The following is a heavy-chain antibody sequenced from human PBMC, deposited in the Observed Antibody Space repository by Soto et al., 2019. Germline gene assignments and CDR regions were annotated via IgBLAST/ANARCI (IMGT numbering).Heavy chain of an antibody. V-gene: IGHV4-31*03. Sequence: QVQLQESGQGLVKPSQTLSLTCTVSGGSISSGGYCWSWTRQHPGKGLEWIGYTNYSGSTYYNPSLKRRVTISVDTAKNQFSLKLSSVTAADTAVYYCARDYGGAWYFELWGRGTLVTVSS. J-gene: IGHJ2*01. D-gene: IGHD3-16*01. CDR1: GGSISSGGYC. CDR3: ARDYGGAWYFEL. CDR2: TNYSGST.